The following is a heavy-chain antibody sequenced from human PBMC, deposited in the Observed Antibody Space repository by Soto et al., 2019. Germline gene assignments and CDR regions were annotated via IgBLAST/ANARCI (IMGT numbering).Heavy chain of an antibody. CDR3: ARGGGSSSSWPYYYYGMDV. D-gene: IGHD6-13*01. CDR2: ISAYNGNT. J-gene: IGHJ6*02. V-gene: IGHV1-18*01. CDR1: GYTFTSYG. Sequence: GSVKVSCKASGYTFTSYGISWVRQAPGQGLEWMGWISAYNGNTNYAQKLQGRVTMTTDTSTSTAYMELRSLRSDDTAVYYCARGGGSSSSWPYYYYGMDVWGQGTTVTVSS.